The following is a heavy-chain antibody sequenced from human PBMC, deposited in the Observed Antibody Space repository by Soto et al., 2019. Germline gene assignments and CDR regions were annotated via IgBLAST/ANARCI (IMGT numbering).Heavy chain of an antibody. V-gene: IGHV6-1*01. CDR3: ARFSAVLKCFDY. CDR2: TYYRSKWFN. D-gene: IGHD3-3*01. CDR1: GDSVSSNTVA. J-gene: IGHJ4*02. Sequence: PSQTLSLTCAISGDSVSSNTVAWNWIRQSPSRGLEWLGRTYYRSKWFNDYAVSVKSRITINPDTSKNQFSLQLNSVTPEDTAVYYCARFSAVLKCFDYWGQGTLVTVSS.